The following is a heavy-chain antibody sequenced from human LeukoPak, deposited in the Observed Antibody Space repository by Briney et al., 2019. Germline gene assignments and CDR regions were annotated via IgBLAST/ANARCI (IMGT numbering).Heavy chain of an antibody. Sequence: SETLSLPCTVSGASFRRNNYYWGWICQPPGKALEWIGTIYSSVSTYYNPSLKSRVTLYVDTSKNQFSLKLTSVTAADTAVFYCVCGSGYFFDYWGQGTLVTVSS. CDR3: VCGSGYFFDY. D-gene: IGHD1-14*01. J-gene: IGHJ4*02. CDR1: GASFRRNNYY. V-gene: IGHV4-39*01. CDR2: IYSSVST.